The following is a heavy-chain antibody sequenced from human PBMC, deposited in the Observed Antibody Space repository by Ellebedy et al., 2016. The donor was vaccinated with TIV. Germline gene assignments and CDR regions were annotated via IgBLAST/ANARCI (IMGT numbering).Heavy chain of an antibody. CDR1: GYNFSIYW. J-gene: IGHJ4*02. V-gene: IGHV5-10-1*01. D-gene: IGHD4-17*01. CDR3: ARIGSGDYGDYTRRERFDY. CDR2: VDPSDSYT. Sequence: PGGSLRLSCKGSGYNFSIYWISWVRQMPGKGLEWMGRVDPSDSYTNYSPSFQGHVTISADMSIGTAYLQWSSLKASDTAMYYCARIGSGDYGDYTRRERFDYWGQGTLVTVSS.